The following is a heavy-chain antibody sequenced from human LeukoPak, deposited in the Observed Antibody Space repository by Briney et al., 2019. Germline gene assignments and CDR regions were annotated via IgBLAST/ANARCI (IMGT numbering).Heavy chain of an antibody. CDR3: ARDRGRQYYYDSSGYYLHRWFDP. CDR1: GFTFSSYS. Sequence: PGGSLRLSCAASGFTFSSYSMNWVRQAPGKRLEWVSSISSSSSYIYYADSVKGRFTISRDNAKNSLYLQMNSLRAEDTAVYYCARDRGRQYYYDSSGYYLHRWFDPWGQGTLVTVSS. CDR2: ISSSSSYI. V-gene: IGHV3-21*01. D-gene: IGHD3-22*01. J-gene: IGHJ5*02.